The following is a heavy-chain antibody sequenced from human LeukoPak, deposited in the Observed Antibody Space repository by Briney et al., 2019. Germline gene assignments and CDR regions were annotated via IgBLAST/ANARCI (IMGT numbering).Heavy chain of an antibody. Sequence: SETLSLTCGVNGGSFSGYYWNWIRQTPGKGLEWIGEINHSGSTNYNPSLKSRVTISVDTSKNQFSLKLSSVTAADTAVYYCARVIGDGYNYLVRTYYYMDVWGKGTTVTVSS. CDR2: INHSGST. J-gene: IGHJ6*03. D-gene: IGHD5-24*01. V-gene: IGHV4-34*01. CDR3: ARVIGDGYNYLVRTYYYMDV. CDR1: GGSFSGYY.